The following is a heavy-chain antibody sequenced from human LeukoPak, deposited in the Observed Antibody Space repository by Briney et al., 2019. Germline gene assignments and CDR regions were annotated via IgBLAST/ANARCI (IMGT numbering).Heavy chain of an antibody. Sequence: GGSLRLFCEASRFTFSSCGKHWVRQASGKGPEWVAVIWYDGSNKYYADSVKGRFTLSRDNSKNTLYFQKNSLRAEDTDMLYFARNPSVCPGRYFNCWGKGTRVTVSS. CDR2: IWYDGSNK. V-gene: IGHV3-33*01. CDR1: RFTFSSCG. CDR3: ARNPSVCPGRYFNC. D-gene: IGHD3-16*01. J-gene: IGHJ4*02.